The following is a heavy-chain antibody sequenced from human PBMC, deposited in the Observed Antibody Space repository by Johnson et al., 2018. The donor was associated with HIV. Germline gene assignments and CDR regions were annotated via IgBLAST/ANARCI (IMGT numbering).Heavy chain of an antibody. CDR1: GFTFSSYG. V-gene: IGHV3-23*04. CDR2: ITGSGGYI. CDR3: AREGTYEPLHRIYDYGDYPTFDI. Sequence: VQLVESGGGLLQPGESLRLSCAVSGFTFSSYGMGWVRQAPGKGLEWVSAITGSGGYIYYADSGKDRFNISRDNAKNSLYLQMNSLRVEDTAVYYCAREGTYEPLHRIYDYGDYPTFDIWGQGTMITVYS. J-gene: IGHJ3*02. D-gene: IGHD4-17*01.